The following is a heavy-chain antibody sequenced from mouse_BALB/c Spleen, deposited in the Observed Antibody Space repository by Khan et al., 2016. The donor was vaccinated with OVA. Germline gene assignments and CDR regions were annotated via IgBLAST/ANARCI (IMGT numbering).Heavy chain of an antibody. Sequence: QVQLQQSGTELARPGASVKMSCKASGYTFTSYTMHWVKQRPGQGLEWIGYINPTSTYTNYNQKFKDKATLTADKSSITAYMQLSSLTSEDSAVYYGAREGAYYRSDGWFAYWGQGTLVTVSA. CDR3: AREGAYYRSDGWFAY. J-gene: IGHJ3*01. D-gene: IGHD2-14*01. V-gene: IGHV1-4*01. CDR2: INPTSTYT. CDR1: GYTFTSYT.